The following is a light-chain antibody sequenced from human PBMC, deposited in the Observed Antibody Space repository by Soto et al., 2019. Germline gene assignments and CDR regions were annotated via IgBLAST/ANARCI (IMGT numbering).Light chain of an antibody. Sequence: DIQMTQSPSSLSASVGDRVTITCRTSQTINNYVNWYQQKPGKAPKLLIFAASSLHREVPSRFSGCGSGADFTLTITNLQPEDFATYYCQQTYNAPVTFGGGTKVEI. CDR1: QTINNY. J-gene: IGKJ4*01. CDR3: QQTYNAPVT. V-gene: IGKV1-39*01. CDR2: AAS.